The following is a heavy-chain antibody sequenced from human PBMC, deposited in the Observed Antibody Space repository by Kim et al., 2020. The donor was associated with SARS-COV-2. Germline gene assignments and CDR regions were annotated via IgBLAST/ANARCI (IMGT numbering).Heavy chain of an antibody. CDR2: ISGSGGST. D-gene: IGHD6-13*01. Sequence: GGSLRLSCAASGFTFSSYAMSWVRQAPGKGLEWVSAISGSGGSTYYADSVKGRFTISRDNPKNTLYLQMNSLRAEDTAVYYCAKGPRGSSWIEYFQHWGQGTLVTVSS. CDR1: GFTFSSYA. J-gene: IGHJ1*01. V-gene: IGHV3-23*01. CDR3: AKGPRGSSWIEYFQH.